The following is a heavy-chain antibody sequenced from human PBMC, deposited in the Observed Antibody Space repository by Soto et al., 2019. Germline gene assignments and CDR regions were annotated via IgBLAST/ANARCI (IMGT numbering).Heavy chain of an antibody. CDR2: INPSGGST. D-gene: IGHD5-12*01. CDR3: AGVSVGIVATTAYYYYMDA. V-gene: IGHV1-46*03. Sequence: QVQLVQSGAEVKKPGASVKVSCKASGYTFTSYYMHWVRQAPGQGLEWMGIINPSGGSTSYAQKFQGRVTMTRDTSTSTVYRELSSLRSEDTAVYYCAGVSVGIVATTAYYYYMDAWGKGTPVTVSS. CDR1: GYTFTSYY. J-gene: IGHJ6*03.